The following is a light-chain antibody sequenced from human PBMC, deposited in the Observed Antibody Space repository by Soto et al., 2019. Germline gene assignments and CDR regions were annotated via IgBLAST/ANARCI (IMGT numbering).Light chain of an antibody. V-gene: IGLV2-14*01. J-gene: IGLJ1*01. CDR3: SSYTSTNTYA. CDR2: EVD. CDR1: SSDVGHYNF. Sequence: QSTLAEPASVSGSPGDSITISCTGSSSDVGHYNFVSWYQQHPTKAPKLMIYEVDKRPSGVPYRFSGSKSANTASLTTSGLQPEDEADYYCSSYTSTNTYAFGTGTKVTVL.